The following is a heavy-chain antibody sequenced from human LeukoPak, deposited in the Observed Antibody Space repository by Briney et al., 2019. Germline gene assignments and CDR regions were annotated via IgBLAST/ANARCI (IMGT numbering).Heavy chain of an antibody. CDR2: IYYSGST. J-gene: IGHJ6*02. CDR1: GGSISTGDYY. V-gene: IGHV4-30-4*01. Sequence: PSETLSLTCTVSGGSISTGDYYWSWIRQPPGKGLEWIGYIYYSGSTYQNPSLKSRLTISVDTSKNQFSLKLSSVTAADTAVYYCARYPPRGVDYYYYGMDVWGQGTTVTVSS. D-gene: IGHD3-10*01. CDR3: ARYPPRGVDYYYYGMDV.